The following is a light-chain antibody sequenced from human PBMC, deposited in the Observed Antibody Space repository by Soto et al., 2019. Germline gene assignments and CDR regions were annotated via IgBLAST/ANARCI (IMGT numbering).Light chain of an antibody. CDR3: QKYNSAPPD. V-gene: IGKV1-27*01. Sequence: DIQMTQSPSSLSASVGDRATITCRASQGIRNYLAWYQQKPGKVPKLLIYAASTLQSEVPSRFSGSGSGTYFTLTISSLQPEDVATYYCQKYNSAPPDFGGGTKVEIK. J-gene: IGKJ4*01. CDR1: QGIRNY. CDR2: AAS.